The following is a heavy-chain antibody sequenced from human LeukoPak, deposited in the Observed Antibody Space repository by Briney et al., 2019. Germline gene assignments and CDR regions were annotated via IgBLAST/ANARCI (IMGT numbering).Heavy chain of an antibody. CDR3: ARDGEPPRTFDY. V-gene: IGHV4-39*07. J-gene: IGHJ4*02. Sequence: SETLSLTCTVSGGSISSSSYYWGWIRQPPGKGLEWIGEIYHSGSTNYNPSLKSRVTISVDKSKNQFSLKLSSVTAADTAVYYCARDGEPPRTFDYWGQGTLVTVSS. CDR1: GGSISSSSYY. D-gene: IGHD1-26*01. CDR2: IYHSGST.